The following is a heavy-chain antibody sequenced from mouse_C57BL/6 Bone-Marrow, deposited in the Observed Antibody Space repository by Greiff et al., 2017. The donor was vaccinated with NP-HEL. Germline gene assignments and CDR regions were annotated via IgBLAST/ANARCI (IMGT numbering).Heavy chain of an antibody. CDR3: TYGNYYYAIDY. V-gene: IGHV1-5*01. J-gene: IGHJ4*01. Sequence: VQLQQSGTVLARPGASVQMSCKTSGYTFTSYWMHWVNQRPGQGLEWIGAIYPGNSDISTNQQIKGKARLTAVTSTSTAYMELSSLTNEDSAVYYCTYGNYYYAIDYWGQGTAVTVSS. CDR1: GYTFTSYW. D-gene: IGHD2-1*01. CDR2: IYPGNSDI.